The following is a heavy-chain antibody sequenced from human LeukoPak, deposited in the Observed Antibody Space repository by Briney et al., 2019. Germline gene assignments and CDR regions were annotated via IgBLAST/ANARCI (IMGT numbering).Heavy chain of an antibody. V-gene: IGHV3-7*01. CDR3: ARDRGYDFWSGYFPDAFDI. CDR2: IKQDGSEK. Sequence: GGSLRLSCAASGFTFSSYWMSWVRQAPGKGLEWVANIKQDGSEKYYVDSVKGRFTISRDNAKNSLYLQMNSLRAEDTAVYYCARDRGYDFWSGYFPDAFDIWGQGTMVTVSS. J-gene: IGHJ3*02. D-gene: IGHD3-3*01. CDR1: GFTFSSYW.